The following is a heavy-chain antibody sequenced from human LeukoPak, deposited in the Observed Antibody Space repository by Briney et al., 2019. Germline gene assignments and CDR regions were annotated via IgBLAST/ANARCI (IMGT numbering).Heavy chain of an antibody. V-gene: IGHV4-59*01. D-gene: IGHD6-13*01. CDR2: IYYSGTT. J-gene: IGHJ4*02. CDR3: ARGVYIAAAQYGY. CDR1: GGSISNYY. Sequence: PSETLSLTCTVSGGSISNYYWSWIRQPPGKGLEWTGYIYYSGTTNYNPSLKSRVTISVDTSKNQFPLKLNSVTAADTAVYYCARGVYIAAAQYGYWGQGTLVTVSS.